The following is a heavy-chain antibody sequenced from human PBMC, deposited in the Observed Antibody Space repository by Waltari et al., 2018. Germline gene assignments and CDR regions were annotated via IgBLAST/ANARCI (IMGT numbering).Heavy chain of an antibody. Sequence: DVQLLESGGGFVQPGGSLRLSCAASGFTFGRYDMNWVRQPPGKGLQWVATITTSGVTTYYRDSVKGRFSISRDNSKSTLHLQMNSLRAEDTAVYYCAKGAVTTGFNHWGQGTLVTVSS. CDR1: GFTFGRYD. J-gene: IGHJ4*02. CDR2: ITTSGVTT. D-gene: IGHD4-4*01. V-gene: IGHV3-23*01. CDR3: AKGAVTTGFNH.